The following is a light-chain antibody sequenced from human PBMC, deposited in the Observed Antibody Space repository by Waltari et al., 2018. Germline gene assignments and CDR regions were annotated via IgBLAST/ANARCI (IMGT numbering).Light chain of an antibody. Sequence: DIVMTQSPDSLPVSLGERATINCKSSQSVLYSSNNKNYLAWFQQKPGQPPKLLIYWASTRESGVPDRFSGSGSGTDFTLTISSLQAEDVAVYYCQQYYGIPGFGQGTKVELK. CDR3: QQYYGIPG. V-gene: IGKV4-1*01. J-gene: IGKJ1*01. CDR2: WAS. CDR1: QSVLYSSNNKNY.